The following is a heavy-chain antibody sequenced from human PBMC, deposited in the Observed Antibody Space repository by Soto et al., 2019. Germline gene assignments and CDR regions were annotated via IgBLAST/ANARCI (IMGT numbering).Heavy chain of an antibody. Sequence: GGSLRLSCAASGFTFSSYSMNWVRQAPGKGLEWVSYISSSSSTIYYADSVKGRFTISRDNAKNSLYLQMNSLRAEDTAVYYCARDHAGIAAAGSSDYWGQGTLVTVSS. V-gene: IGHV3-48*01. D-gene: IGHD6-13*01. J-gene: IGHJ4*02. CDR1: GFTFSSYS. CDR3: ARDHAGIAAAGSSDY. CDR2: ISSSSSTI.